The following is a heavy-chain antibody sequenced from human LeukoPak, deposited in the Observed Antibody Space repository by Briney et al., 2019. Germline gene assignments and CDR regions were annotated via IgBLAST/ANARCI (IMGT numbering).Heavy chain of an antibody. J-gene: IGHJ4*02. CDR2: IYSSGST. Sequence: SETLSLTRTVSGGSISSYYWSWIRQPAGKGLEWIGRIYSSGSTNYNPSLTGRVTMSVDTSKNQFSLKLSSVTAADTAVYYCARDGLYGETADYWGQGTLVTVSS. V-gene: IGHV4-4*07. CDR3: ARDGLYGETADY. CDR1: GGSISSYY. D-gene: IGHD4-17*01.